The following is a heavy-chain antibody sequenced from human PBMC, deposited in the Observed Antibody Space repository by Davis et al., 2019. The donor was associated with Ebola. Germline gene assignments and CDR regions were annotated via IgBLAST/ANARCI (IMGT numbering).Heavy chain of an antibody. V-gene: IGHV4-34*01. Sequence: ESLKISCAASGFTFSSYSMNWVRQPPGKGLEWIGEINHSGSTNYNPSLKSRVTISVDTSKNQFSLKLSSVTAADTAVYYCARRKDNYSGNDLDSWGQGTLVTVSS. CDR1: GFTFSSYS. CDR3: ARRKDNYSGNDLDS. D-gene: IGHD4-23*01. CDR2: INHSGST. J-gene: IGHJ4*02.